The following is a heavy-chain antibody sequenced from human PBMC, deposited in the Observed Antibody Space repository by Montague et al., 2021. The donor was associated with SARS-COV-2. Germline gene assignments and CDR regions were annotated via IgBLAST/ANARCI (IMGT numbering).Heavy chain of an antibody. V-gene: IGHV4-61*09. Sequence: TLSLTCTVTGGSISSGYSPWSWIPPRAGTALDWIVNNYSRGNTNYSLTLKGRLTITVDTSKDPFTLKLGSFTAADTAVYYCASGYTVTYYFDYWGRGTMVTVSS. D-gene: IGHD3-16*02. CDR1: GGSISSGYSP. J-gene: IGHJ4*02. CDR3: ASGYTVTYYFDY. CDR2: NYSRGNT.